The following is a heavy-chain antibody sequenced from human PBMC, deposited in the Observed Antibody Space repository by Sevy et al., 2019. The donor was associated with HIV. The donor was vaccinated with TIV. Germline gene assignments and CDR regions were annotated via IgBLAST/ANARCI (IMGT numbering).Heavy chain of an antibody. V-gene: IGHV1-69*13. CDR2: IIPIFGTA. CDR3: ARSDPRYCSSTSCTEWWFDP. J-gene: IGHJ5*02. Sequence: ASVKVSCKASGGTFSSCAISWVRQAPGQGLEWMGGIIPIFGTANYAQKFQGRVTITADESTSTAYMELSSLRSEDTAVYYCARSDPRYCSSTSCTEWWFDPWGQGTLVTVS. D-gene: IGHD2-2*01. CDR1: GGTFSSCA.